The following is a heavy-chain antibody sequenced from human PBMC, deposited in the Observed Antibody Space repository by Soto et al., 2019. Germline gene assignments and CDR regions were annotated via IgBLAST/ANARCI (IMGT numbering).Heavy chain of an antibody. CDR2: INHSGST. V-gene: IGHV4-34*01. CDR1: GGSFSGYY. J-gene: IGHJ4*02. Sequence: SETLSLTCAVYGGSFSGYYWSWIRQPPGKGLEWIGDINHSGSTNYNPSLKSRLTISVDTSKNQFSLKLNSVTAADTAVYYCARGKLADYVWGSYRYHFDYWGQGTVVTVSS. D-gene: IGHD3-16*02. CDR3: ARGKLADYVWGSYRYHFDY.